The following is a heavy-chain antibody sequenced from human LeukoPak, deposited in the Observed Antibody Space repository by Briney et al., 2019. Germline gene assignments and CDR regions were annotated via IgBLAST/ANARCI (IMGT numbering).Heavy chain of an antibody. V-gene: IGHV3-7*01. CDR3: ATYYYFNY. D-gene: IGHD1-26*01. CDR1: GFTFSNFY. CDR2: IKQDGSEK. J-gene: IGHJ4*02. Sequence: GGSLRLSCAASGFTFSNFYMSWVRQAPGKGLEWVANIKQDGSEKYYVDSVKGRFTISRDNARNSLYLQMDSLRAEDTAVYYCATYYYFNYWGQRTLVTVSS.